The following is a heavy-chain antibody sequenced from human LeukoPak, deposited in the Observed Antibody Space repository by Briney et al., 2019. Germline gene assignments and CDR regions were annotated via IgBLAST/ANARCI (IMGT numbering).Heavy chain of an antibody. J-gene: IGHJ3*02. CDR1: GGSISSYY. V-gene: IGHV4-59*01. D-gene: IGHD3-10*01. CDR2: IYYSGST. CDR3: ARDKGLWFGESGYDAFDI. Sequence: SETLSLTCTVSGGSISSYYWSWIRQPPGKGLEWIGYIYYSGSTNYNPSLKSRVTISVDTSKNQFSLKLRSVTAADTAVYYRARDKGLWFGESGYDAFDIWGQGTMVTVSS.